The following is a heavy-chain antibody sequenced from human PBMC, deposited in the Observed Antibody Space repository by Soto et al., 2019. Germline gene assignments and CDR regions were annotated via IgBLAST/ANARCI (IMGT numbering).Heavy chain of an antibody. J-gene: IGHJ5*02. CDR3: AKDRMGASGWFDP. D-gene: IGHD1-26*01. CDR1: GFSFSSYT. V-gene: IGHV3-23*01. Sequence: GGSLRRSCVASGFSFSSYTMNWVRQAPGKGLEWVSGVSGNGGNTYYADSVKGRFSISRDNSKNTLYLQLNSLRAEDTAIYYCAKDRMGASGWFDPWGQGTPVTVSS. CDR2: VSGNGGNT.